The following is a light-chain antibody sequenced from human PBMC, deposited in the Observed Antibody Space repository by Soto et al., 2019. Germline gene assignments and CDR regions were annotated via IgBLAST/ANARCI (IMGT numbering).Light chain of an antibody. CDR3: AAWDDSLNGHV. Sequence: QSVLTQARSASGTPGQRVTISCSGSSSNIGTSSVHWSQQLPGTAPKLLISTTNQRPSGVPERFSGSKSGTSASLAISGLQSEDEADYYCAAWDDSLNGHVFGTGTKVTVL. J-gene: IGLJ1*01. CDR2: TTN. V-gene: IGLV1-44*01. CDR1: SSNIGTSS.